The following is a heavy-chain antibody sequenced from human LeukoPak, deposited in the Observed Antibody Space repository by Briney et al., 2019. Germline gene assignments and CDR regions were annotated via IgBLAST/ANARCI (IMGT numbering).Heavy chain of an antibody. CDR2: IRSKANSHAT. CDR3: SRPGYNYGDDY. D-gene: IGHD5-18*01. V-gene: IGHV3-73*01. CDR1: GFTFSGSG. Sequence: GGSLRLSCAASGFTFSGSGIHWVRQAAGKGLEWVGRIRSKANSHATEYAESVKGRFSISRDDSKNRASLQMNSLKTEDTAVYYCSRPGYNYGDDYWGQGTQVTVSS. J-gene: IGHJ4*02.